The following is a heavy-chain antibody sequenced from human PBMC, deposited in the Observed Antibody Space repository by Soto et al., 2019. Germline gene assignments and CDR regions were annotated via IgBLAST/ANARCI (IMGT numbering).Heavy chain of an antibody. CDR1: GYTFTSYG. J-gene: IGHJ6*02. D-gene: IGHD5-18*01. CDR2: ISAYNGNT. V-gene: IGHV1-18*01. Sequence: QVQLVQSGAEVKKPGASVKVSCKASGYTFTSYGISWVRQAPGQGLEWMGWISAYNGNTNYAQKLQGRVTMTTDTSTSTAYMELRSLRSDDTAVYYCAREGAEDTAMVTNYYYGMDVWGQGTTVTVSS. CDR3: AREGAEDTAMVTNYYYGMDV.